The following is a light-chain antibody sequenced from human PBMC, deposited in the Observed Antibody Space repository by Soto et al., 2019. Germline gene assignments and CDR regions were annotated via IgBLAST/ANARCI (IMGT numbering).Light chain of an antibody. CDR2: GAS. Sequence: EIMMTQSPATLSVLPGETAPRSCRASQSISSDLAWYQQKPGQAPRLLIYGASTRATGIPARFSGSGSGTDFTLTITRLEPEDFAVYYCQQYGSSPETFGQGTKVDI. CDR1: QSISSD. J-gene: IGKJ1*01. V-gene: IGKV3-20*01. CDR3: QQYGSSPET.